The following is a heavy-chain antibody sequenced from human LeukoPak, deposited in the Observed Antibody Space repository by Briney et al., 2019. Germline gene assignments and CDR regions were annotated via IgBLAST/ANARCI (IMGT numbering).Heavy chain of an antibody. D-gene: IGHD5-12*01. CDR2: IYSGGST. CDR1: GFTVSSNY. V-gene: IGHV3-53*01. CDR3: ARTDSGYDLYYYYYMDV. J-gene: IGHJ6*03. Sequence: PGGSLRLSCAASGFTVSSNYMSWVRQAPGKGLEWVSVIYSGGSTYYADSVKGRFTIFRDNSKNTLYLQMNSLRAEDTAGYYCARTDSGYDLYYYYYMDVWGKGTTVTVSS.